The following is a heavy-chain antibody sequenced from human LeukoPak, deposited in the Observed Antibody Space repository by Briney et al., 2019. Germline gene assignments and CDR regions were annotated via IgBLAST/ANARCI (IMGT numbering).Heavy chain of an antibody. D-gene: IGHD1-26*01. CDR3: ARGRGSYYYMDV. J-gene: IGHJ6*03. CDR1: GGSISSYY. V-gene: IGHV4-59*01. Sequence: SETLSLTCTVSGGSISSYYRSWIRQPPGKGLEWIGYIYYSGSTNYNPSLKSRVTISVDTSKNQFSLKLSSVTAADTAVYYCARGRGSYYYMDVWGKGTTVTVSS. CDR2: IYYSGST.